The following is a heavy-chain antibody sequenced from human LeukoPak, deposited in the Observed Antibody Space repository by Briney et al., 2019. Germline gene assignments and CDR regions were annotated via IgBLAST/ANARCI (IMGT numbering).Heavy chain of an antibody. CDR1: GFTFSNSW. Sequence: GGSLGLSCAASGFTFSNSWMTWVRQAPGKGLEWVGRITSKTDGETSLYAAPVKGRLTISRDDSQNTLYLQMNSLKIEDTAVYYCTLYETGNIDYW. D-gene: IGHD1/OR15-1a*01. CDR2: ITSKTDGETS. V-gene: IGHV3-15*01. J-gene: IGHJ4*01. CDR3: TLYETGNIDY.